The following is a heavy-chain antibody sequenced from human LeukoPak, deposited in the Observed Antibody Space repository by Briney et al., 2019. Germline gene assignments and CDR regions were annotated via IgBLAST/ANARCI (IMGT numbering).Heavy chain of an antibody. Sequence: SETLSLTCTVSGGSISPYYWSWIRQPPGKGLEWIGYIYYSGYTNYIPSLKSRVTISVDTSKNQFSLKLSSVTAADTAVYYCASSKTNGDSSGWYAWFDPWGQGTLVTVSS. CDR1: GGSISPYY. J-gene: IGHJ5*02. CDR3: ASSKTNGDSSGWYAWFDP. V-gene: IGHV4-59*01. D-gene: IGHD6-19*01. CDR2: IYYSGYT.